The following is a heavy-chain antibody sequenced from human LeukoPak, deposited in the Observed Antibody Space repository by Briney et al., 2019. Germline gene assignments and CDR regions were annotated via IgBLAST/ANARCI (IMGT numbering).Heavy chain of an antibody. J-gene: IGHJ4*02. CDR3: ARDLFAAAAGTKD. V-gene: IGHV3-7*01. CDR1: GFTFSSYW. CDR2: IKPDGSEK. Sequence: GGSLRLSCAASGFTFSSYWMSWVRQAPGKGLEWVANIKPDGSEKYYADSVKGRFTTSRDNAKNSLYLQMNSLRAEDTAVYYCARDLFAAAAGTKDWGQGTLVTVSS. D-gene: IGHD6-13*01.